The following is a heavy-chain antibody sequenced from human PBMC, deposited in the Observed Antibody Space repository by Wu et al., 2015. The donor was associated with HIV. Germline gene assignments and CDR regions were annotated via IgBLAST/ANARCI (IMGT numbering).Heavy chain of an antibody. CDR1: GYTFTDHY. V-gene: IGHV1-2*02. D-gene: IGHD3/OR15-3a*01. CDR3: ARDLGNDFAVRGYYWYMDV. Sequence: QLVQSGAEVTKPGASVSVSCQTSGYTFTDHYIHWVRQAPGQGLEWMGWIRPDSGATHYAEKFQDRVTMTRDASTSTAYMQLNRLRSDDTAVYFCARDLGNDFAVRGYYWYMDVWGRGTAITVSS. J-gene: IGHJ6*03. CDR2: IRPDSGAT.